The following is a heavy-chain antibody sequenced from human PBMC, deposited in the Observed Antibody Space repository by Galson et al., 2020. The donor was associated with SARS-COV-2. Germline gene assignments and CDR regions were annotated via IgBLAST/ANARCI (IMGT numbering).Heavy chain of an antibody. CDR3: ARADTVMVVYSYYFDF. Sequence: KIGESLKISCKASGYRFTDYWIGWVRQMPGKGLEWMGIIYIGDSDTKYSPSFQGQVTISADKSIRTAYLQWSSLKASDTAMYYCARADTVMVVYSYYFDFWGQGTLVTVSS. CDR1: GYRFTDYW. D-gene: IGHD5-18*01. V-gene: IGHV5-51*01. J-gene: IGHJ4*02. CDR2: IYIGDSDT.